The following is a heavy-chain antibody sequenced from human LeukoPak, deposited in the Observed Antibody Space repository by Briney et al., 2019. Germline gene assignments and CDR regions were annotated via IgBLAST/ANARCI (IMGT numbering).Heavy chain of an antibody. CDR1: GFTFTRYA. J-gene: IGHJ4*02. D-gene: IGHD1-26*01. CDR2: ISGSGNST. V-gene: IGHV3-23*01. Sequence: GGSLRLSCAASGFTFTRYAMTWVRQAPGKGLEWVSAISGSGNSTFYPDSVKGRFSISRDNSKNTLYLQISTLRAEDTAVYYCAKTLVGATPGPDYYFVAWGQGTMVTVSS. CDR3: AKTLVGATPGPDYYFVA.